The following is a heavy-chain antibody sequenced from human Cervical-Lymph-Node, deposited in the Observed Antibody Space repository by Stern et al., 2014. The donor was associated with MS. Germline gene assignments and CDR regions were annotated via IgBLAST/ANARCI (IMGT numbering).Heavy chain of an antibody. V-gene: IGHV3-30*18. J-gene: IGHJ4*02. Sequence: QVQLVQSGGGVVQPGTSLRLSCAASGFSFSDYGIHWVRQAPGKALEWVAVISYDGTHKYYGDSVKGRVTISRDNSKNTLYLQMNSLRSDDTAVYYCAKDLGGNAFDYWGQGTLVTVSS. CDR2: ISYDGTHK. D-gene: IGHD4-23*01. CDR3: AKDLGGNAFDY. CDR1: GFSFSDYG.